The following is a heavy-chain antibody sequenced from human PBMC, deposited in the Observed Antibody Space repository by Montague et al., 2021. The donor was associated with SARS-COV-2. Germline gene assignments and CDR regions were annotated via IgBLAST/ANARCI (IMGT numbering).Heavy chain of an antibody. J-gene: IGHJ4*01. CDR2: MKYDGSEK. D-gene: IGHD6-19*01. Sequence: SLRLSCAASGFAFSSSWMSWVRQSPGKGLEWVAIMKYDGSEKYYVDSVKGRFTISRDNARRSVFLQMNSLRAEDTAVYFCAREPNSSGGNMGSFWGRGTLVSVSS. V-gene: IGHV3-7*01. CDR3: AREPNSSGGNMGSF. CDR1: GFAFSSSW.